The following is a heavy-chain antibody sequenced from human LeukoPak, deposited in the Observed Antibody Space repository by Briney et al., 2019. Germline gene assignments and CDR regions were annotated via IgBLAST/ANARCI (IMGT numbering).Heavy chain of an antibody. J-gene: IGHJ3*02. Sequence: ASVKVSCKASGGTFSSYAISWVRQAPGQGLEWMGGIIPIFGTANYAQKFQGRVTITADESTSTAYMELSSLRSEDTAVYYCASLAAAGTHDAFDIWGQGTMVTVSS. CDR2: IIPIFGTA. V-gene: IGHV1-69*13. D-gene: IGHD6-13*01. CDR1: GGTFSSYA. CDR3: ASLAAAGTHDAFDI.